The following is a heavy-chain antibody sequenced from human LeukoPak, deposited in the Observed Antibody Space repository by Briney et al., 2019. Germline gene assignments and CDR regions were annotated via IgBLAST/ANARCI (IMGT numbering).Heavy chain of an antibody. J-gene: IGHJ4*02. CDR2: IIPMFGTT. CDR1: GGTFSSDP. Sequence: ASVKVSCKASGGTFSSDPISWVRQVPGQGLEWMGRIIPMFGTTNYAQKFQRGVTITTDESTSTAYMELNSLTSEDTAVYYCARDTGELIYWGQGTLVTVSS. V-gene: IGHV1-69*05. D-gene: IGHD7-27*01. CDR3: ARDTGELIY.